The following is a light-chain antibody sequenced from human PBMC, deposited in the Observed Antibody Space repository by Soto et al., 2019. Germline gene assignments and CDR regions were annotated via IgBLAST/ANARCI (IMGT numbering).Light chain of an antibody. Sequence: EIVMTQSPATLSVSPGERATLSCRASQSVSSNLAWYQQKPGQAPRLLIYGASTRATGIPARFSGSGSGTDFTLTISSLEPEDFAVYYCQQRSNWPPVFGGGTKV. CDR2: GAS. V-gene: IGKV3-15*01. J-gene: IGKJ4*01. CDR3: QQRSNWPPV. CDR1: QSVSSN.